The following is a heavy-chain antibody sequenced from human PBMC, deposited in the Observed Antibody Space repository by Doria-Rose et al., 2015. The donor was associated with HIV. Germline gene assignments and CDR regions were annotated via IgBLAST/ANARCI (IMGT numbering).Heavy chain of an antibody. CDR3: ARMGSYRGLDY. V-gene: IGHV4-31*03. J-gene: IGHJ4*02. Sequence: QVQLQESGPGLVKPSETLSLTCSVSGASVSSRGYYWNWIRQVPGKGLESLGYTYYTGTSDYSPSLKSRLNMAVDTSKNQFSLKLSFVTVADTAVYYCARMGSYRGLDYWGQGALVIVSA. D-gene: IGHD3-3*01. CDR1: GASVSSRGYY. CDR2: TYYTGTS.